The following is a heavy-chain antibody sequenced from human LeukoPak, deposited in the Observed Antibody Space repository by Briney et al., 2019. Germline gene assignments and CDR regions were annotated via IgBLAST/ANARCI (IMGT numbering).Heavy chain of an antibody. CDR3: ARGDPYHFDP. V-gene: IGHV4-59*01. Sequence: PSETLSLTCTVSGGSISSYYWTWIRQPPGKGLEWIGYIYHTGSSNYNPSLESRVTISVDTSKNQFSLKLNSVTAADTAVYYCARGDPYHFDPGGQGTLVTVSS. CDR2: IYHTGSS. J-gene: IGHJ5*02. D-gene: IGHD2/OR15-2a*01. CDR1: GGSISSYY.